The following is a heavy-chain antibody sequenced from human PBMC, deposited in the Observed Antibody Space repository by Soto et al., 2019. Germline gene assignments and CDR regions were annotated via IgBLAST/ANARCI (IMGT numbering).Heavy chain of an antibody. CDR2: ISGSGGNT. J-gene: IGHJ4*02. V-gene: IGHV3-23*01. CDR3: AKGLSIAAAGTFDY. Sequence: GRSLRLSCAASGFTFASYAMSWVRQAPGKGLEWVSGISGSGGNTYNADSVKGRFTISRDNSKNTLYLDMISLRAEDTAVYYCAKGLSIAAAGTFDYWGQGTRVTVSS. D-gene: IGHD6-13*01. CDR1: GFTFASYA.